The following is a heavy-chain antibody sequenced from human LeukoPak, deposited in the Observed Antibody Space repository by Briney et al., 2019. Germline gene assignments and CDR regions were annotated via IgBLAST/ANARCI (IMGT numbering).Heavy chain of an antibody. CDR1: GFTFSSYA. Sequence: GGSLRLSCAASGFTFSSYAMSWVRQAPGKGLEWVSAISGSGGSTYYADSVKGRFTISRDNSKNTLYLQMNSLRAEDTAVYYCAKGSCSSTSCRIDYWGRGTLVTVSS. D-gene: IGHD2-2*01. V-gene: IGHV3-23*01. J-gene: IGHJ4*02. CDR3: AKGSCSSTSCRIDY. CDR2: ISGSGGST.